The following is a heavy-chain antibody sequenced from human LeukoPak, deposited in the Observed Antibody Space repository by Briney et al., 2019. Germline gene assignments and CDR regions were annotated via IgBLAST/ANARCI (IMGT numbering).Heavy chain of an antibody. CDR1: GGSVSSGSYY. CDR3: AKTLDPYSGVDAFDI. CDR2: IYYSGST. V-gene: IGHV4-61*01. Sequence: PSETLSLTCTVPGGSVSSGSYYWSWIRQPPGKGLEWIGYIYYSGSTNYNPSLKSRVTISVDRSKNQFSLKLSSVTAADTAVYYCAKTLDPYSGVDAFDIWGQGTMVTVSS. D-gene: IGHD1-26*01. J-gene: IGHJ3*02.